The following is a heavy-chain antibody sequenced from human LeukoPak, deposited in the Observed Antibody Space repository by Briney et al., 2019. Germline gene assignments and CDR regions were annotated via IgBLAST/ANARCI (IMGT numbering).Heavy chain of an antibody. J-gene: IGHJ5*02. D-gene: IGHD3-10*01. CDR3: ANYGSGTYRFDP. CDR1: GGSISSGGYY. V-gene: IGHV4-31*03. Sequence: SQTLSLTCTVSGGSISSGGYYWSWIRQHLGKGLEWVGYINHSGTTYYNPSLKSRVTISVDTSKNHFSLMLRSVTAADTAVYYCANYGSGTYRFDPWGQGTLVTVSS. CDR2: INHSGTT.